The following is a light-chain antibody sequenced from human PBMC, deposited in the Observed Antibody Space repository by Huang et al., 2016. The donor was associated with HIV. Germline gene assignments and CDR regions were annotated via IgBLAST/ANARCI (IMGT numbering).Light chain of an antibody. CDR3: MQSLEAPYT. J-gene: IGKJ2*01. CDR2: FGS. CDR1: QSLLHSNGYKY. Sequence: DIGMTPSPLSLPVTPGEPASIYCTSSQSLLHSNGYKYLDWYLQKPEQSPQLLSYFGSDRATVVPDRFSGSGSGTDFTLRISRVEAEDVEVYYCMQSLEAPYTFGQGTKLEIK. V-gene: IGKV2-28*01.